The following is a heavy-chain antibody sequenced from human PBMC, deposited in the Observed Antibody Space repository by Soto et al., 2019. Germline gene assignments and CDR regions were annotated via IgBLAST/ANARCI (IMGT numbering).Heavy chain of an antibody. CDR1: GFTFGNYW. J-gene: IGHJ3*02. D-gene: IGHD4-17*01. V-gene: IGHV3-7*01. Sequence: PGGSLRLSCIGSGFTFGNYWMSWVRQAPGKGLEWVANIKPDGSDKYYEESVKGRFTISRDNAKNSLHLQMNSLSAEDTAVYYCARDPGYGDYVAFDSWGQRTMVTVSS. CDR3: ARDPGYGDYVAFDS. CDR2: IKPDGSDK.